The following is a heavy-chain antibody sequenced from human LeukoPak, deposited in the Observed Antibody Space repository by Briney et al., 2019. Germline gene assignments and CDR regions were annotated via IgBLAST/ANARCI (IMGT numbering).Heavy chain of an antibody. CDR1: RFTFSNIA. V-gene: IGHV3-64D*09. CDR3: VKSGLGGNSVRYWYFDL. Sequence: PAGSLSPSCSAYRFTFSNIARQWVRPGQGKGPEYVSVISSNGGSKYYAESVKGRFTISRDNSKNTLYLQMSSLGAEDTAVYYCVKSGLGGNSVRYWYFDLWGRGTLVTVSS. J-gene: IGHJ2*01. CDR2: ISSNGGSK. D-gene: IGHD4-23*01.